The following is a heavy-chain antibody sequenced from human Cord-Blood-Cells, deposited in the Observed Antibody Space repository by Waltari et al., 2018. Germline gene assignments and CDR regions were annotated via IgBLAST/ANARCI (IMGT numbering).Heavy chain of an antibody. CDR3: ATDRGEGYGYAFDI. D-gene: IGHD5-18*01. Sequence: QVQLVQSGAEVKKPGASVKVSCKVSGYTLTELSMQWVRRAPGKGLGWMGGFDPEDGETIYAQKFQGRVTMTEDTSTDTAYMELSSLRSEDTAVYYCATDRGEGYGYAFDIWGQGTMVTVSS. V-gene: IGHV1-24*01. J-gene: IGHJ3*02. CDR1: GYTLTELS. CDR2: FDPEDGET.